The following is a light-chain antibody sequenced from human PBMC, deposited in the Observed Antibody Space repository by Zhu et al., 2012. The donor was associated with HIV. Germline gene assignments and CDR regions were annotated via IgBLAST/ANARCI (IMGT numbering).Light chain of an antibody. Sequence: EIVLTQSPGTLSLPPGERATLSCRASQSVSSSSLAWYQQKPGQAPRLLIYGASSRATGIPDRFSGSGSGTDFTLTISRLEPEDFAVYYCQQYGSSPLTFGGGTKVQIK. V-gene: IGKV3-20*01. CDR1: QSVSSSS. CDR2: GAS. J-gene: IGKJ4*01. CDR3: QQYGSSPLT.